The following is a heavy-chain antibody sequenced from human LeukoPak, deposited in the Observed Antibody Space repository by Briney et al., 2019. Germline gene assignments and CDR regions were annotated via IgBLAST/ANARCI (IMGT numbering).Heavy chain of an antibody. J-gene: IGHJ4*02. CDR1: GFMFSSYA. Sequence: GGSLRLSCAASGFMFSSYAMSWVRQAPGKGLEWVSAISQSDGTTYYSDSVKGRFTISRDNSKNTVYLQMSSLRTEDTAVYYCAKGKDDYWGQGTLVTVSS. V-gene: IGHV3-23*01. CDR3: AKGKDDY. CDR2: ISQSDGTT.